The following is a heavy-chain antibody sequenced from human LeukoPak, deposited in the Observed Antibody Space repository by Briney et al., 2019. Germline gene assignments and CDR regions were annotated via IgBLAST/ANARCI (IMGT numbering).Heavy chain of an antibody. Sequence: SETLSLTCTASGGSISSYYWSWIRQPAGKGLEWIGRIYPSGSTNYNPSLQSRVTISVDKSKNQFSLKLSSVTAADTAMYFCARDKLVVVAGWFDPWGQGTLVTVSS. D-gene: IGHD3-22*01. V-gene: IGHV4-4*07. J-gene: IGHJ5*02. CDR2: IYPSGST. CDR1: GGSISSYY. CDR3: ARDKLVVVAGWFDP.